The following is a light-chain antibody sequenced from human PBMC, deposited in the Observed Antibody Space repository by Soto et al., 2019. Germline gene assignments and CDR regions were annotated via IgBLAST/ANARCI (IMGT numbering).Light chain of an antibody. CDR3: CSYAGSYTYVV. J-gene: IGLJ2*01. CDR1: SSDVGHYNY. Sequence: QSALTQPRSVSGSPGQSVTISCTGTSSDVGHYNYVSWYQQHPGKAPKLMVYDVSKRPSGVPDRFSGSKSGNTASLTISGLQAADEADYDCCSYAGSYTYVVFGGGTKLTVL. V-gene: IGLV2-11*01. CDR2: DVS.